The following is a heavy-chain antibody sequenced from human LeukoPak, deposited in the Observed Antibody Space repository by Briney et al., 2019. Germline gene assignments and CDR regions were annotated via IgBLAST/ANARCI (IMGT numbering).Heavy chain of an antibody. J-gene: IGHJ6*02. Sequence: GESLKISRKGSGYSFTSYWIGWVRQMPGKGLEWMGIIYPGDSDTRYSPSFQGQVTISADKSISTAYLQWSSLKASDTAMYYCARPGNNWNYVGGDYGMDVWGQGTTVTVSS. CDR2: IYPGDSDT. D-gene: IGHD1-7*01. CDR1: GYSFTSYW. V-gene: IGHV5-51*01. CDR3: ARPGNNWNYVGGDYGMDV.